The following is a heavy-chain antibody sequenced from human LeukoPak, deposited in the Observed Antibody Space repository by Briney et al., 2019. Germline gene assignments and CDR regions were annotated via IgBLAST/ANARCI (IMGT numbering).Heavy chain of an antibody. CDR2: IYTSGST. CDR1: GGSISSYY. D-gene: IGHD3-10*01. Sequence: PSETLSLTCTVSGGSISSYYWSWIRQPPGKGPEWIGYIYTSGSTNYNPSLKSRVTISVDTSKNQFSLKLSSVTAADTAVYYCARHRYGGNWFDPWGQGTLVTVSS. CDR3: ARHRYGGNWFDP. J-gene: IGHJ5*02. V-gene: IGHV4-4*09.